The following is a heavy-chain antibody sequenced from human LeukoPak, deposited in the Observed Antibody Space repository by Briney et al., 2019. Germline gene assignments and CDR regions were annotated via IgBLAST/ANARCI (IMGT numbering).Heavy chain of an antibody. CDR3: ARDRTYKDLWSAFDY. CDR1: GGSISSYY. CDR2: IYTSGST. D-gene: IGHD3-3*02. Sequence: SETLSLTCTVSGGSISSYYWSWIRQPAGKGLEWIGRIYTSGSTNYNPSLKSRVTMSVDTSKNQFSLKLSSVTAADTAVYYCARDRTYKDLWSAFDYWGQGTPVTVSS. J-gene: IGHJ4*02. V-gene: IGHV4-4*07.